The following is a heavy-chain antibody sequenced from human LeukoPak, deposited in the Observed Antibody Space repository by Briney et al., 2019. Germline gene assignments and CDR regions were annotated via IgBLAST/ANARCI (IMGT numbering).Heavy chain of an antibody. J-gene: IGHJ4*02. CDR2: IFYSGST. D-gene: IGHD2-21*02. CDR3: AGLVVATATIDY. CDR1: GGXISSSNYY. V-gene: IGHV4-39*01. Sequence: PSETLSLTCTVSGGXISSSNYYWGWIRQPPGKRLEWIGNIFYSGSTYYNPSLKSRVTISVDTSKKQFSLKLSSVTAADTAVYYCAGLVVATATIDYWGQGTLVTVSS.